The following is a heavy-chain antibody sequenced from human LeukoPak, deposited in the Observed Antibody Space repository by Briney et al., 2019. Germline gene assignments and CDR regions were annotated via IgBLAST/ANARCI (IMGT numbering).Heavy chain of an antibody. CDR1: GFTFSSYW. Sequence: GGSLRLSRAASGFTFSSYWMHWVRQAPGKGLVWVSRIRTDGTITTYADSVKGRFSISRDNAKNTLYLQVNGLRVEDTAVYYCARDSRYCSSTSCYWGNDYWGQGTLVTVSS. CDR3: ARDSRYCSSTSCYWGNDY. V-gene: IGHV3-74*01. D-gene: IGHD2-2*01. CDR2: IRTDGTIT. J-gene: IGHJ4*02.